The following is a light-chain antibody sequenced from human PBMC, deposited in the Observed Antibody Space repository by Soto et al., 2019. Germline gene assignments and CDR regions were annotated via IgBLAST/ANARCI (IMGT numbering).Light chain of an antibody. CDR1: SSDVGTYEY. CDR3: SSYASNGDVL. J-gene: IGLJ2*01. CDR2: DVS. V-gene: IGLV2-14*03. Sequence: QSALTQPASVSGSPGQSITISCTGTSSDVGTYEYVSWYQHHPGKAPKLMIYDVSNRPSGVSDRFSGYKSGNTASLTISGLQAEDEADYYCSSYASNGDVLFGGGTKLTVL.